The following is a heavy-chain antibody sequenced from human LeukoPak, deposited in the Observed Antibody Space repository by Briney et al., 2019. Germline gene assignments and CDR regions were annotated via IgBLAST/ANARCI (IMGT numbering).Heavy chain of an antibody. CDR2: IYHSGST. CDR3: ARALSYCSSTSCYNNWFDP. Sequence: SETLSLTCTVSGYSISSGYYWGWIRQPPGKGLERIGRIYHSGSTYYNPSLKSRVTISVDTSKTQFSLKLSSVTAAATAVYYCARALSYCSSTSCYNNWFDPWGQGTLVTVSS. J-gene: IGHJ5*02. V-gene: IGHV4-38-2*02. CDR1: GYSISSGYY. D-gene: IGHD2-2*02.